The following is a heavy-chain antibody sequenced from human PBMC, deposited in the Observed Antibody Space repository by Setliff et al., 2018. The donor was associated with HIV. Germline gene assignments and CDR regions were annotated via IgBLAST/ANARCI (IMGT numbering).Heavy chain of an antibody. CDR1: GGSISSYY. J-gene: IGHJ4*02. Sequence: SETLSLTYTVSGGSISSYYWSWIRQPPGKGLEWIGYIYTSGSTNYNPSLKSRVTISVDTSKNQFSLKLSSVTAADTAVYYCARGLSFYDPGGFDYWGQGTLVTVSS. CDR3: ARGLSFYDPGGFDY. V-gene: IGHV4-4*09. CDR2: IYTSGST. D-gene: IGHD3-22*01.